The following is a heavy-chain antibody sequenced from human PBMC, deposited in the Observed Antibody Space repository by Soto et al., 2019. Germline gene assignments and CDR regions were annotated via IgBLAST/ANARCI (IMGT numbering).Heavy chain of an antibody. J-gene: IGHJ4*02. Sequence: QVQLVESGGGVVQPGRSLRLSCAASGFSFTTYGMHWVRQAPGEGLEWVAVIWYDGTNKYYADSVKGRFTISRDTSKNTVYLKMNRLRAENTAVYYCAKGRGGGAVVPDYWGQGTLVTVSS. CDR1: GFSFTTYG. D-gene: IGHD2-21*01. V-gene: IGHV3-33*06. CDR2: IWYDGTNK. CDR3: AKGRGGGAVVPDY.